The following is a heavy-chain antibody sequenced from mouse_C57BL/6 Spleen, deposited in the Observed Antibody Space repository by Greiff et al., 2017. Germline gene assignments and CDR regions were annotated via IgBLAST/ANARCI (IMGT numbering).Heavy chain of an antibody. J-gene: IGHJ2*01. D-gene: IGHD1-1*01. CDR2: IHPNSGST. CDR1: GYTFTSYW. CDR3: ARPVPITTVVADYFGH. V-gene: IGHV1-64*01. Sequence: QVQLQQPGAELVKPGASVKLSCKASGYTFTSYWMHWVKQRPGQGLEWIGMIHPNSGSTNYNEKFKSKATLTVDKSSSTAYMQLSSLTSEDSAVYYCARPVPITTVVADYFGHWGQGTTLTVSS.